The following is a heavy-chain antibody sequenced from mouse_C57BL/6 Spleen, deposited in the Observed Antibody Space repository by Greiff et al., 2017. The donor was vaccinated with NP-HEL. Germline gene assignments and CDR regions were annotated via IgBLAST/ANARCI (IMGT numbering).Heavy chain of an antibody. CDR1: GYAFSSSW. J-gene: IGHJ4*01. CDR3: AREEGYDDDAGYAKDY. CDR2: IYPGDGDT. Sequence: VQLQQSGPELVKPGASVKISCKASGYAFSSSWMNWVKQRPGKGLEWIGRIYPGDGDTNYNGKFKGKATLTADKSSSTAYMQLSSLTSEDSAVYSGAREEGYDDDAGYAKDYWGQGTSVTVSS. D-gene: IGHD2-4*01. V-gene: IGHV1-82*01.